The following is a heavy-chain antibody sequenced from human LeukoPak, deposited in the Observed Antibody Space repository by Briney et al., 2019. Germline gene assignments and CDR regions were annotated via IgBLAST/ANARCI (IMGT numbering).Heavy chain of an antibody. J-gene: IGHJ4*02. Sequence: SETLSLTCTVSGGSISSDHWNWIRQPPGKGLESIGCIYYSGSTYYNPSLKSRVTISVDTSKNQFSLKLSSVTAADTAVYYCARDRFGRDGYNYGGLFDYWGQGTLVTVSS. CDR3: ARDRFGRDGYNYGGLFDY. D-gene: IGHD5-24*01. V-gene: IGHV4-59*01. CDR1: GGSISSDH. CDR2: IYYSGST.